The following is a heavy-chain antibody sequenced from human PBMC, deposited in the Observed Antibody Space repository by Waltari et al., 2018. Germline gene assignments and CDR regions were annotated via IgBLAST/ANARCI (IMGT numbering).Heavy chain of an antibody. Sequence: QVQLVQSGAEVKKPGASVKVSCKASGYTFTSYGISWVRQAPGQGLEWMGWISAYNGNTNYAQKLQGRVTMTTDTSTSTAYMELRSLRSDDTAVYYCARDGAGEYDYVWGSYLDYWGQGTLVTVSS. CDR2: ISAYNGNT. D-gene: IGHD3-16*01. J-gene: IGHJ4*02. CDR3: ARDGAGEYDYVWGSYLDY. V-gene: IGHV1-18*01. CDR1: GYTFTSYG.